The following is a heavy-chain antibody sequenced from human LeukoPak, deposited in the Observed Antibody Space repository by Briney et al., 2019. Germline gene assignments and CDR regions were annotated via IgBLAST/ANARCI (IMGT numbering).Heavy chain of an antibody. D-gene: IGHD3-22*01. CDR2: INPNSGGT. CDR1: GYTFTGYY. V-gene: IGHV1-2*02. J-gene: IGHJ3*02. Sequence: GASVKVSCKASGYTFTGYYMHWVRQAPGQGLEWMGWINPNSGGTNYAQKFQGRVTMTRDTSISTAYMELSRLRSDDTAVYYCAREGGYDSGAFDIWGQGTMVTVSS. CDR3: AREGGYDSGAFDI.